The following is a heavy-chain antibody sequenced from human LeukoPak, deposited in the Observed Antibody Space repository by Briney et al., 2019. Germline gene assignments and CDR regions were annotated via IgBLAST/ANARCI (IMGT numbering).Heavy chain of an antibody. J-gene: IGHJ4*02. CDR3: ARGLTMIVVVPRY. Sequence: EASVKVSCKASGYTFTSYAMNWVRQAPGQGLEWMGWINTNTGNPTYAQGFTERFVFSLDTSVSTAYLQISSLKAEDTAVYYCARGLTMIVVVPRYWGQGTLVTVSS. D-gene: IGHD3-22*01. V-gene: IGHV7-4-1*02. CDR1: GYTFTSYA. CDR2: INTNTGNP.